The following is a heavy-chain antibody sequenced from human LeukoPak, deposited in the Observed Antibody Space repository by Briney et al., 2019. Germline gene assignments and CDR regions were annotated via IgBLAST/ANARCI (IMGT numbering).Heavy chain of an antibody. CDR1: GGSISRGDYY. CDR3: ARVRAVWYFDY. Sequence: SQTLSLTCTVSGGSISRGDYYWSWIRQPPGKGLEWIGYIYYSGNTYYNPSLKSRVSISVDTSKNQFSLKLSSVTAADTAVYYCARVRAVWYFDYWGQGTLVTVSS. D-gene: IGHD3-16*01. J-gene: IGHJ4*02. V-gene: IGHV4-30-4*01. CDR2: IYYSGNT.